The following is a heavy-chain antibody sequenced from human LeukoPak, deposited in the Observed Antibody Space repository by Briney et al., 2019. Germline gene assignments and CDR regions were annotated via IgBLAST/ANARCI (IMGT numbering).Heavy chain of an antibody. CDR1: GFTFSSYA. J-gene: IGHJ4*02. Sequence: GGSLRLPCAASGFTFSSYAMSWVRQAPGKGLEWVSAISGSGGSTYYADSVKGRFTISRDNSKNTLYLQMNSLRAEDTAVYYCAKAAARWLQFSLNRGYWGQGTLVTVSS. V-gene: IGHV3-23*01. CDR2: ISGSGGST. D-gene: IGHD5-24*01. CDR3: AKAAARWLQFSLNRGY.